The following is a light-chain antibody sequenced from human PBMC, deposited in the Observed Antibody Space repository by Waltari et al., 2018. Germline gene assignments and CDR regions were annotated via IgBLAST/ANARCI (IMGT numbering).Light chain of an antibody. J-gene: IGKJ4*01. CDR1: QSVRNNY. CDR2: GAS. V-gene: IGKV3-20*01. CDR3: QQYGSSSLT. Sequence: EIVLTQSPGTLSLSPGERATLSCRASQSVRNNYLAWYQQKPGQAPRLPIYGASSRAAGIPDRFSGSGSGTDFTLTISRLEPEDFAVYYCQQYGSSSLTFGGGTKVESK.